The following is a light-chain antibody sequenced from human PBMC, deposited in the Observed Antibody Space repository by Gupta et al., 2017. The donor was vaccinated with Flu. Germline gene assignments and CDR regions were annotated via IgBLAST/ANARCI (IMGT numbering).Light chain of an antibody. V-gene: IGLV2-14*01. Sequence: QSALTQPASVSGSPGQSITIYCPGTSSDVGRSDSVSWHQQYPGKAPKLIIYDVTTRPSGVSSRFSGSKSGNTASLTISGLEAEDESDYYCSSYTSTNTFYVFGTGTTVTVL. CDR1: SSDVGRSDS. J-gene: IGLJ1*01. CDR2: DVT. CDR3: SSYTSTNTFYV.